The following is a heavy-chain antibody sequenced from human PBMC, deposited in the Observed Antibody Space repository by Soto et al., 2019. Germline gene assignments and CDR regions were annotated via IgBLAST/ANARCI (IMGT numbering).Heavy chain of an antibody. D-gene: IGHD3-22*01. Sequence: ASVKVSCKASGYTFTXYGXSWVRQAPGQGLEWMGWISAYNGNTNYAQKLQGRVTMTTGTSTSTAYMELRSLRSDDTAVYYCARDRYYDSSGYYQFDYWGQGTLVTVSS. CDR2: ISAYNGNT. V-gene: IGHV1-18*01. CDR1: GYTFTXYG. CDR3: ARDRYYDSSGYYQFDY. J-gene: IGHJ4*02.